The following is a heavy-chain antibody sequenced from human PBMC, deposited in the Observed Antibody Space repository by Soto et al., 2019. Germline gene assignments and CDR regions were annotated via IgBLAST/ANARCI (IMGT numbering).Heavy chain of an antibody. CDR2: IYYSGST. Sequence: SETLSLTCTVSGGSISSYYWSWIRQPPGKGLEWIGYIYYSGSTNYNPSLKSRVTISVDTSKNQFSLKLSSVTAADTAVYYCATVSFGVVRQIDYWGQGTLVTVSS. CDR3: ATVSFGVVRQIDY. CDR1: GGSISSYY. V-gene: IGHV4-59*01. D-gene: IGHD3-3*01. J-gene: IGHJ4*02.